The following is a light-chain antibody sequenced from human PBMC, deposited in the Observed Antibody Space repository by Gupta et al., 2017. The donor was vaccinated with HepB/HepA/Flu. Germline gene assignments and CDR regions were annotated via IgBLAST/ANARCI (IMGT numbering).Light chain of an antibody. CDR2: AAS. CDR3: QKYNSAPPLT. V-gene: IGKV1-27*01. CDR1: QGISNY. J-gene: IGKJ4*01. Sequence: DIQMTQSPSSLSASVGDRVTITCRASQGISNYLAWYQQKPGKVPKLLIYAASTLQSGVPSRFSGSGCGTDFTLTISSRQPEDVATYYCQKYNSAPPLTFGGGTKVEIK.